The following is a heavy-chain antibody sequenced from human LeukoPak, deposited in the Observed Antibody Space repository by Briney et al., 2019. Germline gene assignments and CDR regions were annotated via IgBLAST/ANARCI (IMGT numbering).Heavy chain of an antibody. CDR2: IYYSGST. Sequence: SETLSLTCTVSGGSISSSSYYWGWIRQPPGKGLEWIGSIYYSGSTYYNPSLKSRVTISVDTSKNQFSLKLSSVTAADTAVYYCARDPAMVPGWFAYWGQGTLVTVSS. V-gene: IGHV4-39*07. CDR1: GGSISSSSYY. D-gene: IGHD3-10*01. CDR3: ARDPAMVPGWFAY. J-gene: IGHJ4*02.